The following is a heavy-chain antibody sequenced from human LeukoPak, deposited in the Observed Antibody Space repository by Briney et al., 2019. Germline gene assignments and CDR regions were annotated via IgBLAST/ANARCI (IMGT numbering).Heavy chain of an antibody. V-gene: IGHV4-34*01. CDR1: GGSFSGYY. Sequence: PSETLSLTCAVYGGSFSGYYWSWIRQPPGKGLEWIGEINHGGGTNYNPPLKNRLTISVVTSKNQVSLNLSSATAADTAVYYCARGLSIDGSRYNWFDPWGQGTLVTVSS. J-gene: IGHJ5*02. D-gene: IGHD3-10*01. CDR3: ARGLSIDGSRYNWFDP. CDR2: INHGGGT.